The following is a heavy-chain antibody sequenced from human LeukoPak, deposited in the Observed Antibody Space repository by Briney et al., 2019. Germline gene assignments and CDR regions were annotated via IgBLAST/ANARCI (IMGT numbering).Heavy chain of an antibody. CDR2: IYYSGST. D-gene: IGHD3-3*01. CDR3: ARGLPFFTRDYYTYYFDY. CDR1: GGSIINYY. V-gene: IGHV4-59*01. J-gene: IGHJ4*02. Sequence: SETLSLTCTVSGGSIINYYWNWIRQVPGKGLEWIGYIYYSGSTNYNPSLKSRVTISVDTSKNQFSLKLSSVTAADTAVYHCARGLPFFTRDYYTYYFDYWGQGTLVTVSS.